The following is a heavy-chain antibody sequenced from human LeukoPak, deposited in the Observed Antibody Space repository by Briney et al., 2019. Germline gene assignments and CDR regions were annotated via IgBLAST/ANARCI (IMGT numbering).Heavy chain of an antibody. CDR1: GFIFSHAW. CDR2: ISSSGSAI. D-gene: IGHD2-2*01. CDR3: ASGSSTSRMLGY. Sequence: TGGSLRLSCTASGFIFSHAWMNWVRQAPGKGLEWVSYISSSGSAIYYADSVKGRFTISRDNAKNSLFLQMNSLRAEDTAVYYCASGSSTSRMLGYWGQGTLVTVSS. V-gene: IGHV3-11*01. J-gene: IGHJ4*02.